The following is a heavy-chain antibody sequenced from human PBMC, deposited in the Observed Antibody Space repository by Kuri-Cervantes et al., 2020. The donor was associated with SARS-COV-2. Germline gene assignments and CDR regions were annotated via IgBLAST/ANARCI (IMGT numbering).Heavy chain of an antibody. CDR3: AKRPAVVRSFDY. V-gene: IGHV3-23*01. J-gene: IGHJ4*02. Sequence: GSLRLSCAASGFTFSSYAMSWVRQAPGKGLEWVSAISGSGGSTYYADSVKGRFTISRDNSKNTLYLQMNSLRAEDTAVYYCAKRPAVVRSFDYWGQGTLVTVSS. D-gene: IGHD2-15*01. CDR2: ISGSGGST. CDR1: GFTFSSYA.